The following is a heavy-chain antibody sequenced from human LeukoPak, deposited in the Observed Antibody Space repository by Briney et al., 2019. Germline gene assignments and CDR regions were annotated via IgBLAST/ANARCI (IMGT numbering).Heavy chain of an antibody. CDR2: IYYSGST. D-gene: IGHD2-8*01. CDR1: GGSISSYY. CDR3: ARDLWLYGAFDI. Sequence: SETLSLTCTVSGGSISSYYWSWIRQPPGKGLEWIGYIYYSGSTNYNPSLKSRVTISVDTSKHQFSLKLSSVTAADTAVYYCARDLWLYGAFDIWGQGTMVTVSS. J-gene: IGHJ3*02. V-gene: IGHV4-59*01.